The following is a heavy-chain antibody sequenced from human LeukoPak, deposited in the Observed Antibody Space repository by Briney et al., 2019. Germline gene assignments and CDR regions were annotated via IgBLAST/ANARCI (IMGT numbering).Heavy chain of an antibody. CDR2: ISSSSSTI. V-gene: IGHV3-48*04. J-gene: IGHJ4*02. CDR1: GFTFSSYS. Sequence: GGSLRLSCAASGFTFSSYSMNWVRQAPGKGLEWVSYISSSSSTIYYADSVKGRFAISRDNAQNSLYLQMNSLRAEDTAVYYCARGYSSGRSAVDYWGQGTLVTVSS. D-gene: IGHD6-19*01. CDR3: ARGYSSGRSAVDY.